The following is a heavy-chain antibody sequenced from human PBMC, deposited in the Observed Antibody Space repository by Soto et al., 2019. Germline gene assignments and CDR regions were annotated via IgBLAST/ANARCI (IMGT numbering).Heavy chain of an antibody. J-gene: IGHJ6*02. V-gene: IGHV3-21*01. D-gene: IGHD2-8*01. Sequence: EVKLVESGGGLVKPGGSLRLSCAASGFTFTSYNMNWVRQAPGKGLEWVSSISSSSYYIYYADAVKGRFTISRDNAKNSLELQMSSLRAEDTAVYYCASGGLGYCSNGVCFLYGMDVWGQGTTVPVSS. CDR3: ASGGLGYCSNGVCFLYGMDV. CDR2: ISSSSYYI. CDR1: GFTFTSYN.